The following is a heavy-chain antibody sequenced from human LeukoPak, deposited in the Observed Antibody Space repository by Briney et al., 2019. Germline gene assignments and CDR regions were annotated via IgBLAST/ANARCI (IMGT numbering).Heavy chain of an antibody. CDR1: GFTFSSYG. J-gene: IGHJ4*02. CDR3: AKAQRDTLDY. Sequence: GGSLRLSCAASGFTFSSYGMHWVRQAPGKGLEWVAFIRYDGSNKYYADSVKGRFTISRDNSKNTLYLQMNSLRAEDTAVYYCAKAQRDTLDYWGQGTLVTVSS. D-gene: IGHD2-21*02. CDR2: IRYDGSNK. V-gene: IGHV3-30*02.